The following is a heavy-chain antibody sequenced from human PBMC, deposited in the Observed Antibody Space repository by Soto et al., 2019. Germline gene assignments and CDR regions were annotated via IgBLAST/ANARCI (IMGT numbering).Heavy chain of an antibody. CDR3: ARVVAAAGSNWFDP. D-gene: IGHD6-13*01. CDR1: GGSISSYY. J-gene: IGHJ5*02. CDR2: IYYSGST. V-gene: IGHV4-59*01. Sequence: SETLSLTCTVSGGSISSYYWSWIRQPPGKGLEWIGYIYYSGSTNYNPSLKSRVTISVDTSKNQFSLKLSSVTAADTAVYYCARVVAAAGSNWFDPWGQGTLVTVS.